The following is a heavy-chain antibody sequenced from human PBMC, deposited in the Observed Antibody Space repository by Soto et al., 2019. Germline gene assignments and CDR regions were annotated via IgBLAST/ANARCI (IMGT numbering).Heavy chain of an antibody. V-gene: IGHV4-39*01. D-gene: IGHD3-10*01. CDR1: GGSISSSSYY. CDR3: ARHRAQVYYGSGSYQDAFDI. CDR2: IYYSGST. J-gene: IGHJ3*02. Sequence: SETLSLTCTVSGGSISSSSYYWGWIRQPPGKGLEWIGSIYYSGSTYYNPSLKSRVTISVDTSKNQFSLKLSSVTAADTAVYYCARHRAQVYYGSGSYQDAFDIWGQGTMVTISS.